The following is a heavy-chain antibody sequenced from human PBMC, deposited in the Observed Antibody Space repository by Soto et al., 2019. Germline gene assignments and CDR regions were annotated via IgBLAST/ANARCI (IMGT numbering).Heavy chain of an antibody. CDR1: GFTFSSYA. J-gene: IGHJ4*02. V-gene: IGHV3-30-3*01. CDR3: ASSIAVAGWESYYFDY. Sequence: QVQLVESGGGVVQPGRSLRLSCAASGFTFSSYAMHWVRQAPGKGLEWVAVISYDGSNKYYADSVKGRFTISRDNSKNTLYLQMNSRRAEDAAVYYCASSIAVAGWESYYFDYWGQGTLVTVSS. CDR2: ISYDGSNK. D-gene: IGHD6-19*01.